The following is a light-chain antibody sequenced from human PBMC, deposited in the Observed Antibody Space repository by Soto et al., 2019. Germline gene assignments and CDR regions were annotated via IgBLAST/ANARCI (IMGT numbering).Light chain of an antibody. CDR2: DAS. CDR1: QSVSSSY. CDR3: QQYGVSPT. J-gene: IGKJ4*01. Sequence: EIVLTQSPGTLSLSPVERATLSCMASQSVSSSYLAWYQQKPGQAPRLLIYDASNRATGIPARFSGSGSGTDFTLSISRLEPEDFAVYYCQQYGVSPTFGGGTKVDIK. V-gene: IGKV3-20*01.